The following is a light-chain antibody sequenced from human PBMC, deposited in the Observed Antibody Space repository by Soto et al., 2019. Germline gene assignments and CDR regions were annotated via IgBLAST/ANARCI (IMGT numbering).Light chain of an antibody. Sequence: DIQMTQSPSSLSASVGDRVNITCRASQGISNYLTWYQQKPGKVPTLLIYAASTFQAGVPSRFSGSGSGTDFTLTISRLQPGDVATYYCQKYNSAPPLTFGGGTKVEIK. J-gene: IGKJ4*01. CDR1: QGISNY. CDR3: QKYNSAPPLT. V-gene: IGKV1-27*01. CDR2: AAS.